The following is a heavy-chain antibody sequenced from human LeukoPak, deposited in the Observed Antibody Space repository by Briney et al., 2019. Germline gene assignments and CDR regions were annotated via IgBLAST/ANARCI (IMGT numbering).Heavy chain of an antibody. CDR3: AKGSGYYDSSGSTLYYFDY. CDR1: GFTFSSYW. CDR2: IHQHGSEK. Sequence: GGSLRLSCAASGFTFSSYWMNWVRQAPGKGLEWVANIHQHGSEKYYVDSVRGRFTISRDNTKNSLYLQMNSLRAEDTAVYYCAKGSGYYDSSGSTLYYFDYWGQGTLVTVSS. V-gene: IGHV3-7*01. D-gene: IGHD3-22*01. J-gene: IGHJ4*02.